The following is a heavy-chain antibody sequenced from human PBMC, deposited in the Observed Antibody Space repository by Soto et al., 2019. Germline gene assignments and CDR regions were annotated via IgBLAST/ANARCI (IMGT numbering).Heavy chain of an antibody. Sequence: PAGSLRLSCAASGFTVRSCAMSWVRQAPGKGLEWLAGISHAGGSIYYADSVKGRVNVSRDNSKNTLFLQMSTLRAEDTAVYYCAKGPAVGHYDFWCGYYLDSWGQGTLVTVSS. D-gene: IGHD3-3*01. CDR3: AKGPAVGHYDFWCGYYLDS. CDR1: GFTVRSCA. J-gene: IGHJ5*01. V-gene: IGHV3-23*01. CDR2: ISHAGGSI.